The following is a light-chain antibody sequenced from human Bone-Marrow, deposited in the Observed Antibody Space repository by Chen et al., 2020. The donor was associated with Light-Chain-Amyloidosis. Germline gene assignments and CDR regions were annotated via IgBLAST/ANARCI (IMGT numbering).Light chain of an antibody. V-gene: IGLV3-25*03. J-gene: IGLJ2*01. CDR3: QSADSSGTYEGI. CDR2: RDT. Sequence: SYELPQPPSVSVSPRQTARITCSGDDLPTKYAYWYQQKPGEAPVLVIHRDTERPSGISERFSGYSSGTTATLTISGVQAEDEADYHCQSADSSGTYEGIFGGGTKLTVL. CDR1: DLPTKY.